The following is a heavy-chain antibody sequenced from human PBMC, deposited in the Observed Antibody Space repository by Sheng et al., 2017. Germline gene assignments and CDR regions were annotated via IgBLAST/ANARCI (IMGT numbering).Heavy chain of an antibody. CDR1: GFTFGDYA. Sequence: EVQLVESGGGLVQPGRSLRLSCTASGFTFGDYAMTWVRQAPGKGLEWVGFIRSKAYGGTTEYAASVKGRFTISRDDSKSIAYLQMNSLKTEDTAVYYCTRDEVIGVRAFDIWGQGTRVTVSS. CDR3: TRDEVIGVRAFDI. D-gene: IGHD2-21*01. CDR2: IRSKAYGGTT. V-gene: IGHV3-49*04. J-gene: IGHJ3*02.